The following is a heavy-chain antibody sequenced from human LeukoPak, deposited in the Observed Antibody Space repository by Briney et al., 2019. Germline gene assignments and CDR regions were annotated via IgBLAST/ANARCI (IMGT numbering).Heavy chain of an antibody. CDR1: GGSISSYY. D-gene: IGHD5-18*01. V-gene: IGHV4-59*12. Sequence: SETLSLTCTVSGGSISSYYWSWIRQPPGKGLEWIGYIYYSGSTNYNPSLKSRVTISVDTSKNQFSLKLSSVTAADTAVYYCASSRVDTASDYWGQGTLVTVSS. CDR3: ASSRVDTASDY. J-gene: IGHJ4*02. CDR2: IYYSGST.